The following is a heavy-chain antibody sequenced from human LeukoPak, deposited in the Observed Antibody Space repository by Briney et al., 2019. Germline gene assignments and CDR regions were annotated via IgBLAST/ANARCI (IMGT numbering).Heavy chain of an antibody. CDR3: ARGPGSYGIDY. Sequence: ASVKVSCKASGYTFTGYYMHWVRQAPGQGLEWMGWINPNSGGTNYAQKFQGRVTMTRDMSTSTVYMELSSLRSEDTAVYYCARGPGSYGIDYWGQGTLVTVSS. CDR1: GYTFTGYY. D-gene: IGHD1-26*01. V-gene: IGHV1-2*02. CDR2: INPNSGGT. J-gene: IGHJ4*02.